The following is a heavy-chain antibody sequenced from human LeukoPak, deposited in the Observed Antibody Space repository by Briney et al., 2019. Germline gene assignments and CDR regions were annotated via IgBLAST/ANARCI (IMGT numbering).Heavy chain of an antibody. Sequence: ETLSLTCTVSSGSISSSSYYWGWVRQPPGKGLQWIGSMYYSGSTYYNPSLKSRVTIAVDTSKNQFSLKLSSLTAADTAVYYCARERREQLLPPYTRSVTYFDFWGQGSLVTVSS. CDR3: ARERREQLLPPYTRSVTYFDF. J-gene: IGHJ4*02. CDR2: MYYSGST. D-gene: IGHD2-2*01. CDR1: SGSISSSSYY. V-gene: IGHV4-39*07.